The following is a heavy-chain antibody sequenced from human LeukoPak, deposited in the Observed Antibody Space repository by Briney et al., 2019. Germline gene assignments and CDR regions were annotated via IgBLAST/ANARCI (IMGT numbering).Heavy chain of an antibody. CDR1: GGSIDSTNW. J-gene: IGHJ4*02. Sequence: SETLSLTCDVSGGSIDSTNWWNWVRQPPGKGLEWIGEIHHDGRINYNPSLKSRVTLSVDKSKNQFSLRLNSVTAADTAMYYCARVSGTAMIDYWGQGTLVTVSS. CDR3: ARVSGTAMIDY. D-gene: IGHD5-18*01. CDR2: IHHDGRI. V-gene: IGHV4/OR15-8*01.